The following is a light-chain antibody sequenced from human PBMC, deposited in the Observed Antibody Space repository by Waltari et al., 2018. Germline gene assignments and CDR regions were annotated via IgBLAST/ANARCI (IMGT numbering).Light chain of an antibody. Sequence: QSALTQPASVYGSPGQSITISCTGSSSDVGRYNFVPWYQQHPGKAPKLMIFDVTDRPSGVSDRFSGSKSGNTASLTISGLQPEDEADYYCSSHTTSSTLVFGGGTRVTVL. CDR3: SSHTTSSTLV. CDR1: SSDVGRYNF. CDR2: DVT. J-gene: IGLJ2*01. V-gene: IGLV2-14*03.